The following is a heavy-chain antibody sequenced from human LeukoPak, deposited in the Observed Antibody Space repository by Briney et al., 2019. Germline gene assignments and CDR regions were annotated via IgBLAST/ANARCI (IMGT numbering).Heavy chain of an antibody. CDR3: ARDYSSIAASLGFDP. CDR2: INPNSGGT. D-gene: IGHD6-6*01. J-gene: IGHJ5*02. V-gene: IGHV1-2*02. CDR1: GYTFTGYY. Sequence: GASVKVSCKASGYTFTGYYMHWVRQAPGQGLEWMGWINPNSGGTNYAQKFQGRVTMTRDTSISTAYKELSRLGSDDTAVYYCARDYSSIAASLGFDPWGQGTLVTVSS.